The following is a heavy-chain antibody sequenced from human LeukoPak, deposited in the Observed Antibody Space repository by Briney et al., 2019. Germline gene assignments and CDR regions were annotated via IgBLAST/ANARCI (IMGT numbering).Heavy chain of an antibody. CDR1: GGSFSGYY. D-gene: IGHD6-13*01. Sequence: SETLSLTCAVYGGSFSGYYWSWIRQPPGKGLEWIGEINHSGSTNYNPSLKSRVTISVDTSTNQFSLNLRPVSASVTDMYYCARGPVAASQGPFRYGRQGTRVTVSS. J-gene: IGHJ4*02. V-gene: IGHV4-34*01. CDR3: ARGPVAASQGPFRY. CDR2: INHSGST.